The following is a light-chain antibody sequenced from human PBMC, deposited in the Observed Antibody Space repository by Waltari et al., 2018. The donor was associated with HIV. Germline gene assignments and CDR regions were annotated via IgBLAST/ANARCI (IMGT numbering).Light chain of an antibody. CDR1: ELEDKY. CDR2: EDN. J-gene: IGLJ2*01. V-gene: IGLV3-1*01. CDR3: AAWDASAVV. Sequence: SYELTQPPSVSVSPGQTVVMSCSGAELEDKYAGWVQQTPGQSPVLIIYEDNKRPSGIPERFSGSNSGNAATLTIRGIQVSDEADYYCAAWDASAVVFGGGTKLTV.